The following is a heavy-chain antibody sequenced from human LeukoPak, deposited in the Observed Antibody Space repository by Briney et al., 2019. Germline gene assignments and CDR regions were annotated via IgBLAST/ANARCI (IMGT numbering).Heavy chain of an antibody. V-gene: IGHV1-8*01. J-gene: IGHJ6*03. Sequence: ASVKVSCKASRYTFTSYDINWVRQATGQGLEWMGWMNPNSGNTGYAQKFQGRVTITRNTSISTAYMELSSLRSEDTAVYYCARVSTDYDFWSGYIYGNYYYYYMDVWGKGTTVTVSS. CDR2: MNPNSGNT. CDR3: ARVSTDYDFWSGYIYGNYYYYYMDV. CDR1: RYTFTSYD. D-gene: IGHD3-3*01.